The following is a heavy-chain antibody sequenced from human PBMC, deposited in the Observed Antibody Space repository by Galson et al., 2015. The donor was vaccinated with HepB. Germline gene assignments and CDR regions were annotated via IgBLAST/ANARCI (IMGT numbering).Heavy chain of an antibody. CDR1: GFTFSSYA. J-gene: IGHJ3*02. CDR2: ISYDGSNK. Sequence: SLRLSCAASGFTFSSYAMHWVRQAPGKGLEWVAVISYDGSNKYYADSVKGRFTISRDNSKNTLYLQMNSLRAEDTAVYYCARDGGDITMIGDAFDIWGQGTMVTVSS. CDR3: ARDGGDITMIGDAFDI. D-gene: IGHD3-22*01. V-gene: IGHV3-30*04.